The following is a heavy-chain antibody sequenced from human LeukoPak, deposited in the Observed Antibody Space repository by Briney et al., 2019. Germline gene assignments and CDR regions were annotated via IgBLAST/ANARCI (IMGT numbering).Heavy chain of an antibody. CDR1: GGSISSSSHY. J-gene: IGHJ4*02. Sequence: SETLSLTCTVSGGSISSSSHYWGWIRQPPGKGLEWIGSIYYSGSTYYNPSLKSRVTISVDTSKNQFSLKLSSVTAADTAVYYCARHVGDIVVVPASTPLLDYWGQGTLVTVSS. CDR3: ARHVGDIVVVPASTPLLDY. V-gene: IGHV4-39*01. CDR2: IYYSGST. D-gene: IGHD2-2*01.